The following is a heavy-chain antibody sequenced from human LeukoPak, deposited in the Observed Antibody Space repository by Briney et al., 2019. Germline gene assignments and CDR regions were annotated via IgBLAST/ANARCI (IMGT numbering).Heavy chain of an antibody. Sequence: GGSLRLSCAASGFTFSSYAMMWVRQAPGKGLEWVSTVSGSAGGTYYADSVKGRFTISRDNSKNTLYLLMNSLRAEDTAVYYCAKGAAAGLVDWFDPWAREPWSPSPQ. J-gene: IGHJ5*02. CDR2: VSGSAGGT. V-gene: IGHV3-23*01. CDR1: GFTFSSYA. CDR3: AKGAAAGLVDWFDP. D-gene: IGHD6-13*01.